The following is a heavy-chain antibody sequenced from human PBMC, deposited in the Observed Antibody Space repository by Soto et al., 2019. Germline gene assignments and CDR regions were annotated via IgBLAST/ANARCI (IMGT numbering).Heavy chain of an antibody. CDR1: GCSISSGDYY. Sequence: SLTCTVSGCSISSGDYYWSWIRQPPGKGLEWIGYIYYSGSTYYNPSLKSRVTISVDTSKNQFSLKLSSVTAADTAVYYCARENSHGSGSYYPDAFDTWGQGTMVTVSS. J-gene: IGHJ3*02. CDR3: ARENSHGSGSYYPDAFDT. CDR2: IYYSGST. V-gene: IGHV4-30-4*01. D-gene: IGHD3-10*01.